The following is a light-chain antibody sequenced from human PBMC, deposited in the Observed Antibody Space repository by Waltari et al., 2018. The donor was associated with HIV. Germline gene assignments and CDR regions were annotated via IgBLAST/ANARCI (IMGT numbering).Light chain of an antibody. J-gene: IGLJ1*01. Sequence: QSALTQPASVSGSPGQSITISCTGTSSDVGDYNYVSWYQQHPGKAPKLIIYDVSNRPSGVSNRCSGSKSGNTASLTISGLQTEDEADYYCSSYTSSSTRVFGTGTKVTGL. CDR2: DVS. CDR1: SSDVGDYNY. V-gene: IGLV2-14*01. CDR3: SSYTSSSTRV.